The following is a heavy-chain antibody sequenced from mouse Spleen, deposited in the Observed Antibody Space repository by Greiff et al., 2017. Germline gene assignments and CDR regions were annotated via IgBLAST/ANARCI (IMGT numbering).Heavy chain of an antibody. CDR1: GYSITSGYY. Sequence: EVKVEESGPGLVKPSQSLSLTCSVTGYSITSGYYWNWIRQFPGNKLEWMGYISYDGSNNYNPSLKNRISITRDTSKNQFFLKLNSVTTEDTATYCCAREGGQYYFDYWGQGTTLTVSS. CDR3: AREGGQYYFDY. D-gene: IGHD1-1*02. V-gene: IGHV3-6*01. J-gene: IGHJ2*01. CDR2: ISYDGSN.